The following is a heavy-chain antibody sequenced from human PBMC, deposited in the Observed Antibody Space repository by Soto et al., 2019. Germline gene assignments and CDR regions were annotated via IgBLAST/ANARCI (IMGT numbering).Heavy chain of an antibody. D-gene: IGHD2-2*02. Sequence: QVHLVESGGGVVQPGRSLRLSCAASGFGFGGNTMYWVRQAPGRGLEWVALIAADGGQIYYADSVKGRFTISRDNSKNTLYLQMDSLRAEDTSLYLCATDIHATWLLNSWGQGTLGTVSS. J-gene: IGHJ5*02. CDR1: GFGFGGNT. CDR2: IAADGGQI. CDR3: ATDIHATWLLNS. V-gene: IGHV3-30-3*01.